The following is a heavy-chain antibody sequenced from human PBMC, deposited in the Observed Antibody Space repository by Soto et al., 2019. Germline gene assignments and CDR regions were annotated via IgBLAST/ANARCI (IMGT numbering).Heavy chain of an antibody. J-gene: IGHJ4*02. CDR3: AVTDDYGDYGGVYDY. Sequence: EVQLVESGGGLVKPGGSLRLSCAASGFTFSSYSMNWVRQAPGKGLEWVSSISSSSSYIYYADSVKGRFTISRDNAKDSLYLQMNSLRAEDTAVYYCAVTDDYGDYGGVYDYWGQGTLVTVSS. D-gene: IGHD4-17*01. V-gene: IGHV3-21*01. CDR2: ISSSSSYI. CDR1: GFTFSSYS.